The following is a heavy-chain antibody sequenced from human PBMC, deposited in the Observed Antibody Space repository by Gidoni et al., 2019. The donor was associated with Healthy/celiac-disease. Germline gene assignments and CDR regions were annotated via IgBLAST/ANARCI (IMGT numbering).Heavy chain of an antibody. CDR3: ARGYYYGSGSYQIDY. J-gene: IGHJ4*02. CDR1: GGSISSGSYY. D-gene: IGHD3-10*01. CDR2: IYTSGST. Sequence: QVQLQESGPGLVKPSQTLSLTCTVSGGSISSGSYYWSWIRQPAGKGLEWIVRIYTSGSTNYNPSLKSRVTISVDTSKNQFSLKLSSVTAADTAVYYCARGYYYGSGSYQIDYWGQGTLVTVSS. V-gene: IGHV4-61*02.